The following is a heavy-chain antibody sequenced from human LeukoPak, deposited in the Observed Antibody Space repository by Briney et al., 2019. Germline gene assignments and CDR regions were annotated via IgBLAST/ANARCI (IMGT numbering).Heavy chain of an antibody. CDR1: GEPSGVTFNRYW. CDR2: IKEDGSAK. D-gene: IGHD3-10*01. CDR3: AKNGGPHGMDV. V-gene: IGHV3-7*02. J-gene: IGHJ6*02. Sequence: GGSLRLSCVASGEPSGVTFNRYWMSCVRQAPGKGLEWEANIKEDGSAKNYVDSVKGRFTISRDNAKNSLYLQMNSQRAEDTAVYYCAKNGGPHGMDVWGQGTTITVSS.